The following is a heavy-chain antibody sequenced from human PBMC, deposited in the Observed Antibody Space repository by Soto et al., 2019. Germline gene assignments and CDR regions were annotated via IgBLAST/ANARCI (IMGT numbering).Heavy chain of an antibody. J-gene: IGHJ4*02. CDR2: MNPNSGNT. CDR3: GREKVGAPDY. V-gene: IGHV1-8*01. CDR1: GYTFTSYD. Sequence: QVQLVQSGAEVKKPGASVKVSCKASGYTFTSYDINWVRQATGQGLEWMGWMNPNSGNTSYAQKFQGRVTMTRNTSISSAYMELSRMRSEDTAVYYWGREKVGAPDYWGQGTLVTASS. D-gene: IGHD1-26*01.